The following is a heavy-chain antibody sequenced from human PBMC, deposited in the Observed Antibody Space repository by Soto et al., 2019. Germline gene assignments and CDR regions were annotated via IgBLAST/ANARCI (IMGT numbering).Heavy chain of an antibody. Sequence: QVQLVQSGAEVKKPGASVKVSCKASGYTFTSYDINWVRQATGQGLEWMGWMNPNSGNTGYAQKFQGRVTMTRNTSISTAYMELSSLRSEDTAVYYCARGINYYDSGDDAFDIWGPGKMVTVSS. CDR1: GYTFTSYD. D-gene: IGHD3-10*01. CDR2: MNPNSGNT. J-gene: IGHJ3*02. V-gene: IGHV1-8*01. CDR3: ARGINYYDSGDDAFDI.